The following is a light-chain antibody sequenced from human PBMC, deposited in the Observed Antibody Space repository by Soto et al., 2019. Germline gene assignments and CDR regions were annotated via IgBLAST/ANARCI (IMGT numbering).Light chain of an antibody. Sequence: DIPMAQSPSSLSASVGDRITITCRASQSISNYLNWYQLKPGKAPKLLIYGASNLQSGVPSRFSGSGSGTDFTLTISSLQPEDFATYYCQQSYSTFFTFGPGTKLDIK. CDR3: QQSYSTFFT. V-gene: IGKV1-39*01. CDR2: GAS. CDR1: QSISNY. J-gene: IGKJ3*01.